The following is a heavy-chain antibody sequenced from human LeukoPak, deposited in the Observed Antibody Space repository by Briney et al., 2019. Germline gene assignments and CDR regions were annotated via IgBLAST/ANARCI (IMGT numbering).Heavy chain of an antibody. CDR2: IYYSGSN. J-gene: IGHJ5*02. CDR1: GGSISSHY. D-gene: IGHD4-17*01. CDR3: ARGGTTVTPGLLWFDP. V-gene: IGHV4-59*11. Sequence: SETLSLTCSVSGGSISSHYWSWIRQHPGKGLEWIGYIYYSGSNKYNPSLKSRVAISVDTSKIQFSLKLSSVTAADTAVYYCARGGTTVTPGLLWFDPWGQGTLVTVSS.